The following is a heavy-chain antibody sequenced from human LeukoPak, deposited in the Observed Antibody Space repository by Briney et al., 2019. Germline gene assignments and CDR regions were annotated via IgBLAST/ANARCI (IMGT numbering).Heavy chain of an antibody. D-gene: IGHD6-6*01. CDR3: ARGRGIAARPRYFDL. J-gene: IGHJ2*01. CDR1: GGSFSGYY. Sequence: SETLSLTCAVYGGSFSGYYWSWIRQPPGKGLEWIGEINHSGSTNYNPSLKSRVTISVDTSKNQFSLKLSSVTAADTAVYYCARGRGIAARPRYFDLWGRGTLVTVSS. V-gene: IGHV4-34*01. CDR2: INHSGST.